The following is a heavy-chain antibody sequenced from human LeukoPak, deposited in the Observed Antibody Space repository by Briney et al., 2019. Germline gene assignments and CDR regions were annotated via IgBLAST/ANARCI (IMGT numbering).Heavy chain of an antibody. CDR1: GGSFSGYY. CDR3: ARVPGVYYDRLTGYGSGWFDP. V-gene: IGHV4-34*01. CDR2: INHSGST. D-gene: IGHD3-9*01. J-gene: IGHJ5*02. Sequence: SETLSLTCAVYGGSFSGYYWSWIRQPPGKGLEWIGEINHSGSTNYNPSLKSRVTISVDTSKNQFSLKVRSMTAADTAVYYCARVPGVYYDRLTGYGSGWFDPWGQGTLVTVSS.